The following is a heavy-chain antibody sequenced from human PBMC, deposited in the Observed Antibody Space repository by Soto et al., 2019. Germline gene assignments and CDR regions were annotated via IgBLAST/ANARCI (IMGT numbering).Heavy chain of an antibody. CDR1: GYTLTELS. CDR3: ATCFGSGGSCSNYSSYSGRDV. Sequence: ASVKVSCKVSGYTLTELSMHWVRQAPGKGLEWMGGFDPEDGETIYAQKFQGRVTMTEDTSTDTAYMELSSLRSEDTAVYYCATCFGSGGSCSNYSSYSGRDVGGKGPTVTSPS. V-gene: IGHV1-24*01. D-gene: IGHD2-15*01. J-gene: IGHJ6*04. CDR2: FDPEDGET.